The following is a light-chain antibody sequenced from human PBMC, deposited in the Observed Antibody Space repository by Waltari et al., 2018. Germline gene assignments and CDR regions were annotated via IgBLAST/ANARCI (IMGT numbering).Light chain of an antibody. CDR1: TNDVGGHDF. V-gene: IGLV2-14*03. Sequence: QSALTQPASMSASPGQAITISCTGSTNDVGGHDFVSWYQQHPGKAPKLIIYDVTKRPSGVSNRVSGSKSGNTASLTISGLQGEDEAHYYCSSFSSGDTLVLFGGGTRLTVL. CDR3: SSFSSGDTLVL. CDR2: DVT. J-gene: IGLJ2*01.